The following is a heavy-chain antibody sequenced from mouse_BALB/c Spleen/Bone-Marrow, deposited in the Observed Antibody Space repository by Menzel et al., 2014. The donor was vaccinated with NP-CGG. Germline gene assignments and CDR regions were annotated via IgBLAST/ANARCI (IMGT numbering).Heavy chain of an antibody. CDR2: INSNGGST. CDR3: ARPYRYYFDY. J-gene: IGHJ2*01. V-gene: IGHV5-6-3*01. D-gene: IGHD2-14*01. Sequence: EVKLMESGGGLVQPGGSLKLSCAASGFTFSSYGMSWVRQTPDKRLELVATINSNGGSTYYPDSVKGRFTISRDNAKSTLYMQMSRLKSEDTAMYYCARPYRYYFDYWGQGTTLTISS. CDR1: GFTFSSYG.